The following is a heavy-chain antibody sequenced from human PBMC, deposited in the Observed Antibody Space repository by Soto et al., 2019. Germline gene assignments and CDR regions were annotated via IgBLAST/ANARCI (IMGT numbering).Heavy chain of an antibody. J-gene: IGHJ4*02. CDR1: GYTFTYRY. CDR2: ITPFNGNT. D-gene: IGHD3-22*01. Sequence: QMQLVQSGAEVKKTGSSVKVSCKASGYTFTYRYLHWVRQAPGQALEWMGWITPFNGNTNYAQKFQDRVNITRNRSMSTAYMELSSLRSEDTAMYYCWEDDSRGYGFDYWGQGTLVTVSS. CDR3: WEDDSRGYGFDY. V-gene: IGHV1-45*02.